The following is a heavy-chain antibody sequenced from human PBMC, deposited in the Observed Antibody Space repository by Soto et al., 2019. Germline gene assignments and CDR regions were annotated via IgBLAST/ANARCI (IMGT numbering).Heavy chain of an antibody. CDR1: GFTFSSYA. CDR2: ISGSGGST. V-gene: IGHV3-23*01. CDR3: AKALGDYYYYMDV. J-gene: IGHJ6*03. Sequence: GGSLRLSCAASGFTFSSYAMSWVRQAPGKGLEWVSAISGSGGSTYYADSGKGRFTISRDNSKNTLYLQMNSLRAEDTAVYYCAKALGDYYYYMDVWGKGTTVTVSS. D-gene: IGHD1-26*01.